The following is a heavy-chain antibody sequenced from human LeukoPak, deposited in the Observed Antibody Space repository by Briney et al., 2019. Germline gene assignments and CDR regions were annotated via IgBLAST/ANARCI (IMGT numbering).Heavy chain of an antibody. CDR3: ARSLSVAGYDY. Sequence: PGGSLRLSCAASGFTFSSFWMSWVRQAPGKGLQWVANIKENGSEKYYVDSVKGRFTISRDNAKNSLYLQMNSLRAEDTAVYYCARSLSVAGYDYWGQGTLVTVSS. V-gene: IGHV3-7*03. CDR1: GFTFSSFW. D-gene: IGHD6-19*01. CDR2: IKENGSEK. J-gene: IGHJ4*02.